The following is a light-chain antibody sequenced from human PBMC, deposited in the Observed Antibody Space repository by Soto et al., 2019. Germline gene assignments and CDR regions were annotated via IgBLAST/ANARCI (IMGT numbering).Light chain of an antibody. CDR2: EVI. J-gene: IGLJ3*02. V-gene: IGLV2-14*01. Sequence: QSALAQPASVSGSPGQSITISCTGSNSDVGGYNYVSWYQQFPGKAPKLMIYEVIIRPSGVPNRFSGSKSGNTASLTISGLHADDEADYSCSSYTSSYTWVFGGGTKLTVL. CDR1: NSDVGGYNY. CDR3: SSYTSSYTWV.